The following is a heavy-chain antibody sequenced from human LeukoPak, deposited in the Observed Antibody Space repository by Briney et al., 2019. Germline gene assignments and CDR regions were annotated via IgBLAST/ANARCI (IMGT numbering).Heavy chain of an antibody. D-gene: IGHD3-10*01. V-gene: IGHV1-18*01. CDR3: ARDLLLWFGEYLAPGDY. J-gene: IGHJ4*02. CDR1: GYTFTSYG. CDR2: ISAYNGYT. Sequence: ASVKVSCKASGYTFTSYGISWVRQAPGQGLEWMGWISAYNGYTNYAQKLQGRVTMTTDTSTSTAYMELRSLRSDDTAVYYCARDLLLWFGEYLAPGDYWGQGTLVTVSS.